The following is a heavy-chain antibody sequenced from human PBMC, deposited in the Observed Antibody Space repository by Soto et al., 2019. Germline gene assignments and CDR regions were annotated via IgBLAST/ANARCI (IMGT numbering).Heavy chain of an antibody. D-gene: IGHD5-12*01. CDR3: APRSRGYAYYFDQ. CDR2: IFWDDDK. J-gene: IGHJ4*02. Sequence: QITLKESGPTLVKPTQTLTLTCSFSGFSLSTRGVGVGWIRQPPGKALEWLALIFWDDDKWYSPSLRSRLTVTEATSQSQVVLTLTNMDPVTTAQYYCAPRSRGYAYYFDQWGQGTLVTVSS. V-gene: IGHV2-5*02. CDR1: GFSLSTRGVG.